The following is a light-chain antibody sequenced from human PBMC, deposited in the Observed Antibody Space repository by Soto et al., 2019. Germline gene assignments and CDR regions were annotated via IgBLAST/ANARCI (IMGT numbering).Light chain of an antibody. V-gene: IGKV1-5*03. Sequence: IQLTQSPSTLSGSVGDRVTITCRASQTISSWLAWYQQKPGKAPKLLIYKASHLESGVPSRFSGSGSGTEFTLTISSLQPGDFATYYCQHYNTYPWTFGQGTKVDIK. CDR3: QHYNTYPWT. CDR2: KAS. CDR1: QTISSW. J-gene: IGKJ1*01.